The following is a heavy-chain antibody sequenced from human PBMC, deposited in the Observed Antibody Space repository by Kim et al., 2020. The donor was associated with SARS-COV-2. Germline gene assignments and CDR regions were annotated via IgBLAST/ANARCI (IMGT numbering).Heavy chain of an antibody. CDR3: ARESRGYSGYDSYYYGMDV. J-gene: IGHJ6*02. CDR2: IKQDGSEK. CDR1: GFTFSSYW. D-gene: IGHD5-12*01. Sequence: GGSLRLSCAASGFTFSSYWMSWVRQAPGKGLKCVANIKQDGSEKYYVDSVKGRFTISRDNAKNSLYLQMNSLRAEDTAVYYCARESRGYSGYDSYYYGMDVWGQGTTVTVSS. V-gene: IGHV3-7*03.